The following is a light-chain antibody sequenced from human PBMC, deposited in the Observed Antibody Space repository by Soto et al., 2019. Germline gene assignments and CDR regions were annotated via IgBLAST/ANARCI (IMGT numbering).Light chain of an antibody. Sequence: DIQMTQSPSSLSASVGDRVTITCRASQGISNYLAWYQQKPGKAPELLIYAASTLQSGVPSRFSGSGSGTDFTLIISSLQPEDVATYYCQKYNSAPAFGQGTKVEIK. J-gene: IGKJ1*01. CDR1: QGISNY. V-gene: IGKV1-27*01. CDR3: QKYNSAPA. CDR2: AAS.